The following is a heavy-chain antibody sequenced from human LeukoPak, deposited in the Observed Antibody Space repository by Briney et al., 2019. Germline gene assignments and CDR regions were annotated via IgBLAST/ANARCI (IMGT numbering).Heavy chain of an antibody. CDR2: ISGSGGST. D-gene: IGHD3-9*01. V-gene: IGHV3-23*01. Sequence: GSLKLSCAASGFTFSSYAMSWVRQAPGKGLEWVSAISGSGGSTYYADSVKGRFTISRDNSKNTLYLQMNSLRAEYTAVYYCAKPSPGTGDILTGYLSYWGQGTLVTVSS. CDR3: AKPSPGTGDILTGYLSY. J-gene: IGHJ4*02. CDR1: GFTFSSYA.